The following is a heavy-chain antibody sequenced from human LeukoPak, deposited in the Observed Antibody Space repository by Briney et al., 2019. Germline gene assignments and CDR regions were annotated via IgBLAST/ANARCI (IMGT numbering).Heavy chain of an antibody. CDR3: ARETGTVAGYYYGMDV. J-gene: IGHJ6*02. V-gene: IGHV1-69*13. Sequence: ASVNVSCKASGGTFSSYAISWVRQAPGLGLEWMGGIIPIFGTANYAQKFQGRVTITADESTSTAYMELSSLRSEDTAVYYCARETGTVAGYYYGMDVWGQGTTVTVSS. D-gene: IGHD6-19*01. CDR1: GGTFSSYA. CDR2: IIPIFGTA.